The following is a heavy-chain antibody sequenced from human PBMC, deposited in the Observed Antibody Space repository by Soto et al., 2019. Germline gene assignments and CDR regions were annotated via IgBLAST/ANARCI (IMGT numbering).Heavy chain of an antibody. CDR2: MNHNSGNT. D-gene: IGHD2-15*01. J-gene: IGHJ4*02. Sequence: QVQLVQSGAEVKKPGASVKVSCKASGYTFTSYDINWVRQATGQGLEWMGWMNHNSGNTGYAQKFQGRVTMTRNTSISTAYMELSSLRSEDTAVYYCARVPRLVAGEDYADYWGQGTLVTVSS. CDR3: ARVPRLVAGEDYADY. CDR1: GYTFTSYD. V-gene: IGHV1-8*01.